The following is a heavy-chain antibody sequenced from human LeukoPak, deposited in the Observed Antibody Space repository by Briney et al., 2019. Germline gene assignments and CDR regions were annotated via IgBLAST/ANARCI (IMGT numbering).Heavy chain of an antibody. D-gene: IGHD5-18*01. CDR3: ARGGDDTAFDY. CDR2: ISYDGTDK. Sequence: GGSLRLSCAASGFTFSSYIIHWVRQAPGKGLEWVAVISYDGTDKYYADSVKGRFTISRDNSKNTLYLQMNSLRAEDTAVYYCARGGDDTAFDYWGQGTLVTVSS. J-gene: IGHJ4*02. CDR1: GFTFSSYI. V-gene: IGHV3-30*04.